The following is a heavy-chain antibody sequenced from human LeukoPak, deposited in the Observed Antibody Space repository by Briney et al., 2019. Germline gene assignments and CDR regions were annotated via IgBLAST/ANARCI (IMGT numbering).Heavy chain of an antibody. J-gene: IGHJ4*02. D-gene: IGHD3-3*01. Sequence: PGGSLRLSCAASGFTVSSNYMSWVRQAPGKGLEWVAVISYDGSNKYYADSVKGRFTISRDNSKNTLYLQMNSLRAEDTAVYYCARDRSGYYLDYWGQGTLVTVSS. CDR2: ISYDGSNK. V-gene: IGHV3-30-3*01. CDR1: GFTVSSNY. CDR3: ARDRSGYYLDY.